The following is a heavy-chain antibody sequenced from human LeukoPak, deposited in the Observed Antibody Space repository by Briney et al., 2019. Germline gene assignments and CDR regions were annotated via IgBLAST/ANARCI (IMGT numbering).Heavy chain of an antibody. CDR3: ARQTTFDYYMYV. D-gene: IGHD2/OR15-2a*01. CDR1: GYTFTSYG. Sequence: ASVKVSCKASGYTFTSYGISWVRQAPGQGLEWMGWISAYNGNTNYAQKLQGRVTMTTDTSTSTAYMELRSLRSDDTAGINCARQTTFDYYMYVWGKGTTVSVSS. J-gene: IGHJ6*03. CDR2: ISAYNGNT. V-gene: IGHV1-18*01.